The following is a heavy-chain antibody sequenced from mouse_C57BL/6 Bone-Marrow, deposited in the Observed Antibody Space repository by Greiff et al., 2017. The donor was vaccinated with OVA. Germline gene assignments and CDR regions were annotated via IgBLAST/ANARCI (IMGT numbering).Heavy chain of an antibody. CDR2: ISRGGSYT. CDR1: GFTFSSYG. D-gene: IGHD2-3*01. Sequence: EVMLVESGGDLVKPGGSLKLSCAASGFTFSSYGMSWVRQTPDTRLEWVATISRGGSYTHYQDNVKGRFTISRDNAKNTLSLQMSRLKSEDPAMYYCASYPKRWLLRVDYWGQGTTLTVSS. CDR3: ASYPKRWLLRVDY. V-gene: IGHV5-6*01. J-gene: IGHJ2*01.